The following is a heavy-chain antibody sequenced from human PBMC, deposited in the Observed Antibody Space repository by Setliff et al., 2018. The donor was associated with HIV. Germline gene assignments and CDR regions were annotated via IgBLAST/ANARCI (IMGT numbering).Heavy chain of an antibody. CDR3: AREIYGGNSRPFDY. CDR2: INHSGST. Sequence: SETLSLTCAVYGGSFSSYYWSWIRQPPGKGLEWIGEINHSGSTYYNPSLKSRLTISVDTSKNHFSLRLTSVTAADSAVYYCAREIYGGNSRPFDYWGQGTLVTVSS. CDR1: GGSFSSYY. J-gene: IGHJ4*02. D-gene: IGHD4-17*01. V-gene: IGHV4-34*01.